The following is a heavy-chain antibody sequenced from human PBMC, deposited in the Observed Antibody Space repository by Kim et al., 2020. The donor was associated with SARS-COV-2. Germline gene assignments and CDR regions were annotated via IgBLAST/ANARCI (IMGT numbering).Heavy chain of an antibody. Sequence: ASVKVSCKASGYTFTGYYMHWVRQAPGQGLEWMGWINPNSGGTNYAQKFQGRVTMTRDTSISTAYMELSRLRSDDTAVYYCARSPDNDYEIDYAFDFWGQGTMVTVSS. J-gene: IGHJ3*01. CDR3: ARSPDNDYEIDYAFDF. D-gene: IGHD4-17*01. CDR2: INPNSGGT. CDR1: GYTFTGYY. V-gene: IGHV1-2*02.